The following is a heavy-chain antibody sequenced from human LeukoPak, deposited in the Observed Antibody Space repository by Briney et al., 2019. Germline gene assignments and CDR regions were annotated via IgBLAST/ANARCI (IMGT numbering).Heavy chain of an antibody. CDR1: GGSFSGYY. V-gene: IGHV4-34*01. D-gene: IGHD1-1*01. Sequence: SSETLSLTCAVYGGSFSGYYWSWIRQPPGKGLEWIGEINHSGSTNYNPSLKSRVTKSVDTSKNQFSLKLSSVTAADTAVYYCAREDSNDEKIDYWGQGTLVTVSS. CDR3: AREDSNDEKIDY. CDR2: INHSGST. J-gene: IGHJ4*02.